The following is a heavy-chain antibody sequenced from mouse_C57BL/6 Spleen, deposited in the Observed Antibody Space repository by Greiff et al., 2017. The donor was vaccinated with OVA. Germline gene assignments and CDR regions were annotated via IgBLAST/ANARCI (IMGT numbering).Heavy chain of an antibody. V-gene: IGHV5-17*01. CDR1: GFTFSDYG. Sequence: DVHLVESGGGLVKPGGSLKLSCAASGFTFSDYGMHWVRQAPEKGLEWVAYISSGSSTIYYADTVKGRFTISRDNAKNTLFLQMTSLRSEDTAMYYCAREDGSRGFYAMDYWGQGTSVTVSS. J-gene: IGHJ4*01. CDR3: AREDGSRGFYAMDY. D-gene: IGHD1-1*01. CDR2: ISSGSSTI.